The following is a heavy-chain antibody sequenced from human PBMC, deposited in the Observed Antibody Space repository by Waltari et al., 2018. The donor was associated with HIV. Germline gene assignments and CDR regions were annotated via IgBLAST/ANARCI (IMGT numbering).Heavy chain of an antibody. CDR3: ATSRTFDY. D-gene: IGHD2-2*01. CDR1: GFMFTSYW. J-gene: IGHJ4*02. V-gene: IGHV3-7*01. CDR2: IKQDGSDK. Sequence: EVLLVESGGGLVQPGGSLRLSCTASGFMFTSYWMGWVRQAPGKGLEGVANIKQDGSDKDYVDSVKGRFTISRDNAKNSLYLQMNSLRAEDTAMYYCATSRTFDYWGQGTLVTVSS.